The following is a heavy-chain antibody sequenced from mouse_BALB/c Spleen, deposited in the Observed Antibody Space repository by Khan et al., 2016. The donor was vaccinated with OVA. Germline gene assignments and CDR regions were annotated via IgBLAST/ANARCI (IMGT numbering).Heavy chain of an antibody. D-gene: IGHD2-4*01. CDR2: ISYDGGN. V-gene: IGHV3-6*02. CDR3: VRSLYEYDPAWFTY. J-gene: IGHJ3*01. Sequence: VQLQESGPGLVKPSQSLSLTCSVTGYSITSAYYCNWIRQFPGNKLEWMGYISYDGGNNYNPSLRNRISVTRDTSKNQSFMKLNSVTTEDTATYCCVRSLYEYDPAWFTYGGQGTLVTVSA. CDR1: GYSITSAYY.